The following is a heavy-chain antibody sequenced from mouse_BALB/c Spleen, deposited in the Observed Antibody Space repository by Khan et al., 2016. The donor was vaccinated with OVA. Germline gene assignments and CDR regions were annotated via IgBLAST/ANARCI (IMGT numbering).Heavy chain of an antibody. CDR3: TRDGNYAHWYFDV. J-gene: IGHJ1*01. Sequence: EVELVESGGGLVKPGGSLKLSCAASGFPFSTYTMSWVRQTPEKRLEWVATISSGSTYTYYPDSVTGRFTISRDNAKNTLYLQMSSLKSEYTALYYCTRDGNYAHWYFDVWGAGSTVTVSS. CDR2: ISSGSTYT. CDR1: GFPFSTYT. D-gene: IGHD2-1*01. V-gene: IGHV5-6-4*01.